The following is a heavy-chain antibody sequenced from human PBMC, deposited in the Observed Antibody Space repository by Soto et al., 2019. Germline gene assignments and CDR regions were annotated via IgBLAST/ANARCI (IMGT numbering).Heavy chain of an antibody. Sequence: GESLKISCKGSGYSFTSYWIGWVRQMPGKGLEWMGIIYPGDSDTRYSPSFQGQVTISADKSISTAYLQWSSLKASDTAMYYCARGSSSWYRRGYYYGMDVWGQGTSVTVS. D-gene: IGHD6-13*01. CDR1: GYSFTSYW. J-gene: IGHJ6*02. CDR2: IYPGDSDT. V-gene: IGHV5-51*01. CDR3: ARGSSSWYRRGYYYGMDV.